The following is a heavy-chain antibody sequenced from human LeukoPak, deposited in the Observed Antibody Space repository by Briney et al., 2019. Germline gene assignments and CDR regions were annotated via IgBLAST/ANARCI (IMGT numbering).Heavy chain of an antibody. V-gene: IGHV3-48*01. D-gene: IGHD3-10*01. J-gene: IGHJ4*02. Sequence: PGGSLRLSCAASGFTFSSYSMNWVRQAPGKGLEWVSYISSSSSTIYYADSVKGRFTISRDNSKNTVYLQINSLRAEETAVYYCAKETASDFGGAVDYWGQGTLVTVSS. CDR2: ISSSSSTI. CDR3: AKETASDFGGAVDY. CDR1: GFTFSSYS.